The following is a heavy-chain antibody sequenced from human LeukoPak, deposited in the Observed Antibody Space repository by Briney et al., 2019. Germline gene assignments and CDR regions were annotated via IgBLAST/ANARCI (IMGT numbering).Heavy chain of an antibody. CDR3: ASQQLSALDY. CDR2: IYYSGST. J-gene: IGHJ4*02. D-gene: IGHD6-13*01. CDR1: GGSISSGGYY. Sequence: SETLSLTCTVSGGSISSGGYYWSWIRQHPGKGLEWIGYIYYSGSTYYNPSLKSRVTISVDTSKNQFSLKLSSVTAADTAVYYCASQQLSALDYWGQGTLVTVSS. V-gene: IGHV4-31*03.